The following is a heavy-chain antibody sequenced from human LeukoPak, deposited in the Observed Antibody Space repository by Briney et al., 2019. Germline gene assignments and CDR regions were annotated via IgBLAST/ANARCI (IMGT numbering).Heavy chain of an antibody. V-gene: IGHV3-21*01. D-gene: IGHD5-12*01. Sequence: PGGSLRLSCAASGFTFSSYSMNWVRQAPGKGLEWVSSISSSSSYIYYADSVKDRFTISRDNAKNSLYLQMNSLRAEDTAVYYCARIPSGYDFDFEFDYWGQGTLVTVSS. CDR2: ISSSSSYI. J-gene: IGHJ4*02. CDR3: ARIPSGYDFDFEFDY. CDR1: GFTFSSYS.